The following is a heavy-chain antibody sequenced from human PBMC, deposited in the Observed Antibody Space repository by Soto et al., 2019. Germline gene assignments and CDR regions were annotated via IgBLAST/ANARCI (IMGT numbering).Heavy chain of an antibody. Sequence: ETLSLTCTFSGGSISSGDYYWSWIRQPPGKTLEWIGTIYYHGNTYSNPSLKSRVTISVDTSNNQLSLKLRSVTAADTAVYYCARHDGFSSGWIFDYWGHGTLVTVSS. CDR2: IYYHGNT. J-gene: IGHJ4*01. D-gene: IGHD6-19*01. CDR3: ARHDGFSSGWIFDY. V-gene: IGHV4-39*01. CDR1: GGSISSGDYY.